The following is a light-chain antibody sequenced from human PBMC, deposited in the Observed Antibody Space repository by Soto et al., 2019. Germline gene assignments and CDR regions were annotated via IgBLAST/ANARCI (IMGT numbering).Light chain of an antibody. Sequence: QSALTQSPSASGSPGQSVTISCTGTSSDIGGYDSVSWYQQHPGKAPKVMIYDVSKRPSGVPDRFSGSKSGTSASLAISGLQTEDEADYYCQSYDNSLSGYVFGTGTKLTVL. CDR1: SSDIGGYDS. CDR3: QSYDNSLSGYV. J-gene: IGLJ1*01. CDR2: DVS. V-gene: IGLV2-8*01.